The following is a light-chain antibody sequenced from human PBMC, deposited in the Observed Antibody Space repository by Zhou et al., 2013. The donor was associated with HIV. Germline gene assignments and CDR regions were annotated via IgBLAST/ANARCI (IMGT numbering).Light chain of an antibody. V-gene: IGKV3-15*01. Sequence: IVLTQSPATLSASPGEAVTLSCRASQSVGSKLAWYQQKPGLAPRLLISDASTRASGFPARFSGSGSGTEFTLTISSLQSGDFAVYYCQQYDKWPITFGQGTRLEIK. CDR2: DAS. CDR3: QQYDKWPIT. CDR1: QSVGSK. J-gene: IGKJ5*01.